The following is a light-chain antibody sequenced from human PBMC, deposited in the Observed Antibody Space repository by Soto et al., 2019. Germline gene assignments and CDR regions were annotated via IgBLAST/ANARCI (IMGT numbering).Light chain of an antibody. CDR1: QSVSSSY. V-gene: IGKV3-20*01. Sequence: EILMTQSPATLSVSPGERATLSCRASQSVSSSYLAWYQQRPGQAPRLLIYGASSRDTGIPDRFSGRGSGTDFTLTISRLEPEDFAVYYGQQYGSSPLTFGGGTKVDIK. CDR3: QQYGSSPLT. J-gene: IGKJ4*01. CDR2: GAS.